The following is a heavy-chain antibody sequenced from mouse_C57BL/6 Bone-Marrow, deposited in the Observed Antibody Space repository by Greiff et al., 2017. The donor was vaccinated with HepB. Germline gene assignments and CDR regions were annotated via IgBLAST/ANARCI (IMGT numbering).Heavy chain of an antibody. CDR3: AGGITTVVPYYAMDY. D-gene: IGHD1-1*01. J-gene: IGHJ4*01. CDR1: GYSITSGYY. CDR2: ISYDGSN. V-gene: IGHV3-6*01. Sequence: VQLQESGPGLVKPSQSLSLTCSVTGYSITSGYYWNWIRQFPGNKLEWMGYISYDGSNNYNPSLKNRISITRDTSKNQFFLKLNSVTTEDTATYYCAGGITTVVPYYAMDYWGQGTSVTVSS.